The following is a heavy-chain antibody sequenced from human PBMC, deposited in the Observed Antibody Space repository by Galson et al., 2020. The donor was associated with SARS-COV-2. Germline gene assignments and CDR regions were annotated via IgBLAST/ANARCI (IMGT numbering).Heavy chain of an antibody. V-gene: IGHV3-73*01. CDR2: IRSKANSYAT. D-gene: IGHD6-19*01. CDR1: GFTFSGSA. J-gene: IGHJ6*02. CDR3: TRRIAVAGMNYYYSMDV. Sequence: GGSLRLSCAASGFTFSGSAMHWVRQASGKGLEWVGRIRSKANSYATAYAASVKGRFTISRDDSKNTAYLQMNSLKTEDTAVYYCTRRIAVAGMNYYYSMDVWGQGTTVTVS.